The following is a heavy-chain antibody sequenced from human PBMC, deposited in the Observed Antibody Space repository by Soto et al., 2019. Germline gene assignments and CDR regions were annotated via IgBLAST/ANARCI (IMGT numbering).Heavy chain of an antibody. D-gene: IGHD3-16*01. J-gene: IGHJ4*02. V-gene: IGHV1-8*01. CDR2: MNPNSGNT. Sequence: ASVKVSCKASRYTFTSYDINWVRQATGQGLEWMGWMNPNSGNTGYAQKFQGRVTMTRNTSISTAYMELSSLTSEDTAVYYWARNMGVTLGNQSQNQAHEYWGQGTLVTVAS. CDR1: RYTFTSYD. CDR3: ARNMGVTLGNQSQNQAHEY.